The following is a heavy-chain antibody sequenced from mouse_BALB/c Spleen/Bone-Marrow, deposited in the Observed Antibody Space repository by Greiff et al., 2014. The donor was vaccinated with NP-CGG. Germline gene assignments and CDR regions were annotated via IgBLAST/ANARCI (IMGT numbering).Heavy chain of an antibody. Sequence: EVQRVESGGGLVKPGGSLKLSCAASGFTFSSYAMSWVRQTPGKRLEWVATINSGGSYTYYPDSVKGRFTISRDNAKNTLYLQMSSLRSEDTAMYYCARGDWDEAMDYWGQGTSVTVST. J-gene: IGHJ4*01. CDR1: GFTFSSYA. CDR3: ARGDWDEAMDY. D-gene: IGHD4-1*01. V-gene: IGHV5-9-3*01. CDR2: INSGGSYT.